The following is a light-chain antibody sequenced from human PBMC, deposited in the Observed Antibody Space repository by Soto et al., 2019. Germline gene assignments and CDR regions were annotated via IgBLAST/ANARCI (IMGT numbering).Light chain of an antibody. J-gene: IGKJ1*01. CDR3: QQYNSYTET. CDR2: DAS. CDR1: QSISSW. V-gene: IGKV1-5*01. Sequence: IQMTQSPSILSSSLGDRVTITCRASQSISSWLAWYQQKPGKAPKLLIYDASSLESGVPSRFSGSVSGTEGTITISSLKKDDGATYYCQQYNSYTETFGQGTKVDIK.